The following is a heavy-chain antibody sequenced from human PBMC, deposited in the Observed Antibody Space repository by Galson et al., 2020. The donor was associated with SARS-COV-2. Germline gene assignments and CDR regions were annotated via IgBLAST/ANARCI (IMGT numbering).Heavy chain of an antibody. D-gene: IGHD3-22*01. CDR1: GGSFSDYY. J-gene: IGHJ6*02. CDR3: ARGNRDINMILVVITAVNYHFDV. V-gene: IGHV4-34*01. CDR2: VHHSGTT. Sequence: SETLSLTCAVYGGSFSDYYWTWIRQPPGKGLEWIGEVHHSGTTNYNSSLKSRVTISVDTSKNQFSLKLSSVTAADTAVYYCARGNRDINMILVVITAVNYHFDVWGQGTTVTVSS.